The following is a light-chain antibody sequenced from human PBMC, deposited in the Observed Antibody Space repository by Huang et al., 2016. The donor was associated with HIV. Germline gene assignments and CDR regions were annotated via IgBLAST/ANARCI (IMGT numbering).Light chain of an antibody. V-gene: IGKV3-20*01. Sequence: EIVLTQSPGTLSLSPGDRVTLSCRASQSVFSSYLAWYQQKPGQGPRLLISGASSRATGLPDRFSGSGSGTDFTLTISRLEAEDFAVYYCQQYGSSPLTFGGGTKVEIK. CDR2: GAS. CDR1: QSVFSSY. CDR3: QQYGSSPLT. J-gene: IGKJ4*01.